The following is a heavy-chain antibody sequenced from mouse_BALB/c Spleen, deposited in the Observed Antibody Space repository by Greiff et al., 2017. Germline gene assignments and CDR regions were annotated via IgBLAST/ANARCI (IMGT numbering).Heavy chain of an antibody. CDR3: ARSGNYGNYFDY. CDR1: GYSITSYYA. D-gene: IGHD2-1*01. Sequence: DVKLVESGPGLVKPSQSLSLTCTVTGYSITSYYAWNWIRQFPGNKLEWMGYISYSGSTSYNPSLKSRISITRDTSKNQFFLQLNSVTTEDTATYYCARSGNYGNYFDYWGQGTTLTVSS. CDR2: ISYSGST. J-gene: IGHJ2*01. V-gene: IGHV3-2*02.